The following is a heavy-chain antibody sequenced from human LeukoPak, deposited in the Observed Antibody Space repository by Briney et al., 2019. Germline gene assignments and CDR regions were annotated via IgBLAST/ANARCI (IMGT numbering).Heavy chain of an antibody. CDR1: GGSISSSNW. Sequence: SETLSLTCAVSGGSISSSNWWSWVRQPPGKGLEWIGEIYHSGSTNYNPSLKSRVTISVDKSKNQFSLELSSVTAADTAVYYCARVVYDYVWGSYRYGFFDYWGQGTLVTVSS. CDR2: IYHSGST. V-gene: IGHV4-4*02. D-gene: IGHD3-16*02. CDR3: ARVVYDYVWGSYRYGFFDY. J-gene: IGHJ4*02.